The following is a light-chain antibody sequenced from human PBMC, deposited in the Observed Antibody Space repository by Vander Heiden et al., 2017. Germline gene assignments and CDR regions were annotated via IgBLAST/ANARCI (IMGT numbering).Light chain of an antibody. CDR1: QTSSDY. CDR3: QQSDSTLLT. CDR2: GAY. V-gene: IGKV1-39*01. Sequence: DMQMTQSPSSLSASVGDRVIITCRASQTSSDYLNWYQQKPGKAPRLLIYGAYSLQSGVPSRFSGSGSGTHFTLTINSLQAEDSATYYCQQSDSTLLTFGGGTKVEIK. J-gene: IGKJ4*01.